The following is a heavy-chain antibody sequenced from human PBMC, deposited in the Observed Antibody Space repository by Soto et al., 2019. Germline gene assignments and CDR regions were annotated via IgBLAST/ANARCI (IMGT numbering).Heavy chain of an antibody. D-gene: IGHD6-13*01. CDR2: ISGSGVTT. J-gene: IGHJ4*02. V-gene: IGHV3-23*01. Sequence: GGSLRLSCAASTFIFTNYAMSWVRQAPGEGLEWVSAISGSGVTTYYAESVKGRFSISRDNSKNTLYLQLNSLRVEDTAIYYCATISDRGIAAALDFWGQGTLVTVSS. CDR3: ATISDRGIAAALDF. CDR1: TFIFTNYA.